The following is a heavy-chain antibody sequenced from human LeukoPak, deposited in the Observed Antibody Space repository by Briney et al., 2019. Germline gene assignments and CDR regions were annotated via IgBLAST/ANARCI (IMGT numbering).Heavy chain of an antibody. J-gene: IGHJ4*02. Sequence: GGSLRLSCAASGFTVSNNYMTWVRQAPGKGLEWVSIIYSGGTTYYSDSVKGRFTISRDNSKNTLYLQMNSLRAEDTAVYYCARLYDYVSGTYSRYFDYWGQGTLVTVSS. CDR2: IYSGGTT. CDR1: GFTVSNNY. D-gene: IGHD3-10*01. CDR3: ARLYDYVSGTYSRYFDY. V-gene: IGHV3-53*01.